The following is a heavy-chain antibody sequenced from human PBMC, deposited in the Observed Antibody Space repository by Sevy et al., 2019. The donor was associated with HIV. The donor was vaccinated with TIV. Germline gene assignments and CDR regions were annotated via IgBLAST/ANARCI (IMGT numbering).Heavy chain of an antibody. CDR2: ISYDGSNK. CDR3: ARDLGSGSYDYYYMDV. CDR1: GFTFSSYA. V-gene: IGHV3-30-3*01. Sequence: GGFLRLSCAASGFTFSSYAMHWVRQAPGKGLEWVAVISYDGSNKYYADSVKGRFTISRDNSKNTLYLQMNSLRAEDTAVYYCARDLGSGSYDYYYMDVWGKGTTVTVSS. J-gene: IGHJ6*03. D-gene: IGHD3-10*01.